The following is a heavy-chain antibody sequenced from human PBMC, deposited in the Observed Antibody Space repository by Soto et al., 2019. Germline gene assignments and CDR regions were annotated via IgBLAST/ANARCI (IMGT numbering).Heavy chain of an antibody. V-gene: IGHV4-31*03. CDR1: GGSISSGGYY. CDR3: ARGSIQGWELLAF. Sequence: QVQLQESGPGLVKPSQTLSLTCTVSGGSISSGGYYWSWIRQHPGKGLEWIGYIYYSGSTYYNPSLKSRVTIAVDTSKNQFALKLSSVTAADTAVYYCARGSIQGWELLAFWGQGTLVTVSS. CDR2: IYYSGST. D-gene: IGHD1-26*01. J-gene: IGHJ4*02.